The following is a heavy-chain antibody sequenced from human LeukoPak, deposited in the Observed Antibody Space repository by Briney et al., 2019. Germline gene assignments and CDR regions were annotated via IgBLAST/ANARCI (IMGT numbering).Heavy chain of an antibody. V-gene: IGHV3-23*01. CDR1: GFTFSSYA. Sequence: GGSLRLSCAASGFTFSSYAMSWVRQAPGKGLEWVSAISGSGGSTYYADSVKGRFTISRDNSKNTLYLQMNSLRAEDTAVYYCAKEGDIVVVVAATAPNWFDPWGQGTLVAVSS. CDR2: ISGSGGST. CDR3: AKEGDIVVVVAATAPNWFDP. D-gene: IGHD2-15*01. J-gene: IGHJ5*02.